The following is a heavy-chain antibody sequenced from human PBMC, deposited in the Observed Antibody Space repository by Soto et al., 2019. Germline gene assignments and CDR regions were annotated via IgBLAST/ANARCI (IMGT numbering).Heavy chain of an antibody. D-gene: IGHD6-6*01. CDR1: GYTFTSYA. J-gene: IGHJ6*02. CDR2: INAGNGNT. V-gene: IGHV1-3*01. Sequence: ASVKVSCKASGYTFTSYAMHWLLQAPGQRLEWMGWINAGNGNTKYSQKFQGRVTITRDTSASTAYMELSSLRSEDTAVYYCARGMLAEYSSSFGMDAWGQGTTVTVSS. CDR3: ARGMLAEYSSSFGMDA.